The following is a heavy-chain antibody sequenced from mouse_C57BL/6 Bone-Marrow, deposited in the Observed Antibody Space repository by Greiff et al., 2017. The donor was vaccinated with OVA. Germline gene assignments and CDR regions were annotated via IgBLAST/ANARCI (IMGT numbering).Heavy chain of an antibody. D-gene: IGHD2-1*01. CDR1: GYSFTSYY. J-gene: IGHJ1*03. CDR2: IYPGSGNT. V-gene: IGHV1-66*01. CDR3: AHGGNYGYFDV. Sequence: QVQLQQSGPELVKPGASVKISCKASGYSFTSYYIHWVKQRPGQGLEWIGWIYPGSGNTKYNEKFKGKATLTADTSSSTAYMQLSSLTSEDSAVYYCAHGGNYGYFDVWGTGTTVTVSS.